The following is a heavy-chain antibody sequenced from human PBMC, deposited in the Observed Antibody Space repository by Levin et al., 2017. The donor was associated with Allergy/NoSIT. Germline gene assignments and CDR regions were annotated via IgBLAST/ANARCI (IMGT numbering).Heavy chain of an antibody. Sequence: PGGSLRLSCAASGFTFSDYAMTWVRQAPGKGLEWVSDITGGGFNTYYGDSVKGRFTVSRDNSKSTLYLEMNSLRAEDTAVYYCAKKQGGTSGFSFDVWGQGTMVTVSS. J-gene: IGHJ3*01. V-gene: IGHV3-23*01. CDR2: ITGGGFNT. CDR3: AKKQGGTSGFSFDV. D-gene: IGHD1-1*01. CDR1: GFTFSDYA.